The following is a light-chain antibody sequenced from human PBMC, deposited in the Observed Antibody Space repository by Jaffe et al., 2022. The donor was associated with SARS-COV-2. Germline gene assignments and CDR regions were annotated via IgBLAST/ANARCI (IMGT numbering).Light chain of an antibody. Sequence: EIVLTQSPATLSLSPGERATLSCRASQSIDINLAWYQQKPGQAPRLLIYDAFHRATGIPARFSGSGSGTDFTLTISSLEPEDFAVYYCQQRYNWPPVTFGGGTKVEIK. CDR2: DAF. V-gene: IGKV3-11*01. CDR3: QQRYNWPPVT. CDR1: QSIDIN. J-gene: IGKJ4*01.